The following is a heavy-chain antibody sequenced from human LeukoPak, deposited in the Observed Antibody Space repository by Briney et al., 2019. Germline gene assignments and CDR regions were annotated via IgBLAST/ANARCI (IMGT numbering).Heavy chain of an antibody. V-gene: IGHV3-23*01. D-gene: IGHD3-22*01. Sequence: GGSLRLSCAVSGITLSNYGMSWVRQAPGKGLEWVAGISDSGGRTNYADSAKGRFTISRDNPKNTLYLQMNSLRAEDTAVYFCTKRGVVIRVILVGFHKEAYYFDSWGQGALVTVSS. CDR3: TKRGVVIRVILVGFHKEAYYFDS. CDR1: GITLSNYG. J-gene: IGHJ4*02. CDR2: ISDSGGRT.